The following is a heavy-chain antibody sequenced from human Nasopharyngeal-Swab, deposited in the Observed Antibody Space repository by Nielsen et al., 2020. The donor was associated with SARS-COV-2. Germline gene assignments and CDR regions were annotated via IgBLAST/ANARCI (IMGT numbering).Heavy chain of an antibody. CDR3: ATLRDGYSFDY. CDR2: ISSSGSTI. CDR1: GFTFSSYE. Sequence: GGSLRLSCAASGFTFSSYEMNWVRQAPGKGLEWVSYISSSGSTIYYADSVKGRFTISRDNAKNSLYLQMNSLRAEDTAVYYCATLRDGYSFDYWGQGTLVTVSS. J-gene: IGHJ4*02. D-gene: IGHD5-24*01. V-gene: IGHV3-48*03.